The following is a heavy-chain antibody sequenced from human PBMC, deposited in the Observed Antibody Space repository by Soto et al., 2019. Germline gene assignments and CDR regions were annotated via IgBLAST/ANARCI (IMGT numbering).Heavy chain of an antibody. CDR2: IYYSGST. D-gene: IGHD2-2*01. CDR3: ARALTSGRRYCSSTSCSFDY. CDR1: GGSISSGGYY. Sequence: QVQLQESGPGLVKPSQTLSLTCTVSGGSISSGGYYWSWIRQHPGKGLEWIGYIYYSGSTYYNPSLKSRVTISVDTSKNQFSLMLSSVTAADTAVYYCARALTSGRRYCSSTSCSFDYWGQGTLVTVSS. J-gene: IGHJ4*02. V-gene: IGHV4-31*03.